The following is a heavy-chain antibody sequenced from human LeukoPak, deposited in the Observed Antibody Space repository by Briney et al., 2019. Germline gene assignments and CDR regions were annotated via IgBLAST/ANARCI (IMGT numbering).Heavy chain of an antibody. V-gene: IGHV3-74*01. CDR2: INSDGSST. CDR1: GFTFSSYW. D-gene: IGHD6-19*01. J-gene: IGHJ6*02. CDR3: ASRYLGSSGPTPYYYYGMDV. Sequence: GGSLRLSCAASGFTFSSYWMHWVRQAPGKGLVWVSRINSDGSSTSYADSVKGRFTISRDNAKNTLYLQVNSLRAEDTAVYYCASRYLGSSGPTPYYYYGMDVWGQGTTVTVSS.